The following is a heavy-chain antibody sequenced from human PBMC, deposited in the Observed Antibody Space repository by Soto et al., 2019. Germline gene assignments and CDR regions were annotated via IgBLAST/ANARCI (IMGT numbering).Heavy chain of an antibody. CDR2: IIGAGAP. V-gene: IGHV3-23*01. CDR1: GFTFSIYA. Sequence: EVQLLESGGGLVQPGGSLRLSCAASGFTFSIYAMNWVRQAPGKGLEWVAGIIGAGAPYYADPVKGRFTISRANSKNTLYLQMNSLRDEDTALYFCAKDFTPDSRWDIDYWGQGTLVTVSS. J-gene: IGHJ4*02. D-gene: IGHD1-26*01. CDR3: AKDFTPDSRWDIDY.